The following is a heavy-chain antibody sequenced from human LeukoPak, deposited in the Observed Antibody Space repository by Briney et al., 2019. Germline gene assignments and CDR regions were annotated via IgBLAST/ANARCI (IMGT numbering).Heavy chain of an antibody. V-gene: IGHV4-59*01. CDR3: ARGGYCSSTSCYTFDY. Sequence: SETLSLTCTVSGGSISSYYWSWIRQPPGKGLEWIGYIYYSGSTNYNPSLKSRVTISVDTSMNQFSLKLSSVTAADTAVYYCARGGYCSSTSCYTFDYWGQGTLVTVSS. CDR1: GGSISSYY. D-gene: IGHD2-2*01. CDR2: IYYSGST. J-gene: IGHJ4*02.